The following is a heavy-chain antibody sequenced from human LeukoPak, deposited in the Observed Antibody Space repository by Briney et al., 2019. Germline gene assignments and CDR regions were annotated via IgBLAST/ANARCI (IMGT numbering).Heavy chain of an antibody. D-gene: IGHD6-13*01. J-gene: IGHJ4*02. CDR3: ARAGYSSSFDY. CDR1: GFTFSSYW. V-gene: IGHV3-7*01. CDR2: IKQDGSEK. Sequence: GGSLGLSCAASGFTFSSYWMSWVRQAPGKGLEWVANIKQDGSEKYYVDSVKGRFTISRDNAKNSLYLQMNSLRAEDTAVYYCARAGYSSSFDYWGQGTLVTVSS.